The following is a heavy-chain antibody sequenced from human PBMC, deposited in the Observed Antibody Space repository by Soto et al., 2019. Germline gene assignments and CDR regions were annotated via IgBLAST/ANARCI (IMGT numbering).Heavy chain of an antibody. CDR3: ARVATPDYYYYYYMDV. D-gene: IGHD5-12*01. V-gene: IGHV5-51*01. CDR1: GYSFTSYW. CDR2: IYPGDSDT. J-gene: IGHJ6*03. Sequence: LGESLKISCKGSGYSFTSYWIGWVRQMPGKGLEWMGIIYPGDSDTRYSPSFQGQVTISADKSISTAYLQWSSLKASDTAMYYCARVATPDYYYYYYMDVWGKGTTVTVSS.